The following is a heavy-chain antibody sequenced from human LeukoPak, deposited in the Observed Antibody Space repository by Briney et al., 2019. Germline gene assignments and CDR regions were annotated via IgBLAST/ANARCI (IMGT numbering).Heavy chain of an antibody. CDR2: INPNSGGT. CDR1: GYTFTVYY. CDR3: ARARGIYSSSSFWYFDL. V-gene: IGHV1-2*02. J-gene: IGHJ2*01. Sequence: ASVKVSCKASGYTFTVYYMHWVRQAPGQGLEWMGWINPNSGGTNYAQKFQGRVTMTRDTSISTAYMELSRLRSDDTAVYYCARARGIYSSSSFWYFDLWGRGTLVTVSS. D-gene: IGHD6-6*01.